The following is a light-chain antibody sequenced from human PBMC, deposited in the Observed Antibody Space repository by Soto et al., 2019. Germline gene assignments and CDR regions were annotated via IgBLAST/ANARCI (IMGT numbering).Light chain of an antibody. J-gene: IGKJ2*01. CDR1: QSVSSSY. CDR2: GAT. V-gene: IGKV3-20*01. CDR3: QQYGSSLMYT. Sequence: VLTQSPGTLSLSPGERATLSCRASQSVSSSYLAWYQQKPGQAPRLLIYGATSKATGIPDRFSGSSSGTDFTLTISSLESEDLAVYYCQQYGSSLMYTFGQGTKVEIE.